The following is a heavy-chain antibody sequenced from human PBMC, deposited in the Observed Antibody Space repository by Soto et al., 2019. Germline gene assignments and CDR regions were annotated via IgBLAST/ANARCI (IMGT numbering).Heavy chain of an antibody. V-gene: IGHV1-69*01. D-gene: IGHD6-6*01. CDR2: IIPIFGTA. Sequence: QVQLVQSGAEVKKPESSVKVSCKASGGTFSSYAISWVRQAPGQGLEWMGGIIPIFGTANYAQKFQGRVTLTADESTCTGYMELSSLRSEDTAVYYCARAFIEYSSSYWFDPWGQGTLVTVSS. CDR3: ARAFIEYSSSYWFDP. CDR1: GGTFSSYA. J-gene: IGHJ5*02.